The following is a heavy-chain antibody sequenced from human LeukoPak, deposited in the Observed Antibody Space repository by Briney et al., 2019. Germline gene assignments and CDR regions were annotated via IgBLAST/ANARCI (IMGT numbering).Heavy chain of an antibody. D-gene: IGHD4-17*01. CDR3: ARDMTTVTTLGSDYYYGMDV. CDR1: GFTFSSYE. CDR2: ISSSGSTI. V-gene: IGHV3-48*03. J-gene: IGHJ6*02. Sequence: GGSLRLSCAASGFTFSSYEMNWVRQAPGKGLEWVSYISSSGSTIYYADSVKGRFTISKDNAKNSLYLQMNSLRAEDTAVYYCARDMTTVTTLGSDYYYGMDVWGQGTTVTVSS.